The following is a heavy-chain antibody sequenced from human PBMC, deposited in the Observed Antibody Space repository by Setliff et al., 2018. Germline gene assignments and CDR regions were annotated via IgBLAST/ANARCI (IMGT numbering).Heavy chain of an antibody. Sequence: ASETLSLTCTVSGGSISSYYWSWIRQPPGKGLEWIGYIYYSGSTNYSPSLKSRVTISVGTSKNQFSLKLTSVTAADTAVYYCARGGSWYGSSFDSWGQGRLVTVSS. CDR1: GGSISSYY. D-gene: IGHD6-13*01. CDR2: IYYSGST. CDR3: ARGGSWYGSSFDS. V-gene: IGHV4-59*01. J-gene: IGHJ4*02.